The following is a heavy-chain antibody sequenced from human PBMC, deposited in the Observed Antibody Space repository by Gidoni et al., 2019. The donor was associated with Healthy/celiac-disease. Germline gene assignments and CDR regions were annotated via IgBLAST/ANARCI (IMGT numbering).Heavy chain of an antibody. CDR1: VGSISSGGYY. J-gene: IGHJ4*02. CDR2: LYYSGST. D-gene: IGHD2-21*02. CDR3: ARDPADARLDY. V-gene: IGHV4-31*03. Sequence: QTQLQESGPGLVKPSQTLSLTCTVSVGSISSGGYYWSWVRQHPGKGLAWIGYLYYSGSTYYNPSLKSRVTISVDTSKTQFSLKLSSGTVADTDVYYCARDPADARLDYWGQGTLVTVSS.